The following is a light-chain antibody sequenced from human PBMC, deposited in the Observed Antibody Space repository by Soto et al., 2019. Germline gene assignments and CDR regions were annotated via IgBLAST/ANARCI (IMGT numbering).Light chain of an antibody. J-gene: IGKJ1*01. CDR1: QSVSNNY. CDR2: GAS. CDR3: QQYGSSGT. V-gene: IGKV3-20*01. Sequence: EIVLTQSPGTLSLSPGEMATLSCRASQSVSNNYLAWYQQKPGQAPRILIYGASNRATGIPDRFSGSGSGTDFTLTISRLEPEDFAVYYCQQYGSSGTFGQGTKVDIK.